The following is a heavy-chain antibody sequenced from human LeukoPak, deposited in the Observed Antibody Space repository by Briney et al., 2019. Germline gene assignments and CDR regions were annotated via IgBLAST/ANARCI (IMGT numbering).Heavy chain of an antibody. CDR3: ARAPGDSSGYGHLFDY. V-gene: IGHV1-18*01. J-gene: IGHJ4*02. Sequence: ASVKVSCKASGYTFTSYGISWVRQAPGQGLEWMGWISAYNGNTNYAQKLQGRVTMTTDTSTSTAYMELRSLGSDDTAVYYCARAPGDSSGYGHLFDYWGQGTLVTVSS. CDR2: ISAYNGNT. D-gene: IGHD3-22*01. CDR1: GYTFTSYG.